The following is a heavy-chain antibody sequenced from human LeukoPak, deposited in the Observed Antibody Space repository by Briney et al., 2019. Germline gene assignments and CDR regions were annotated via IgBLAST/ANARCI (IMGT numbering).Heavy chain of an antibody. V-gene: IGHV3-30*03. CDR3: ARDGQLLYGYYFDY. Sequence: GGSLRLSCAASGFTFSSYGMHWVRQARGKGLEWVAVISYDGSNKYYADSVKGRFTISRDNSKNTLYLQMNSLRAEDTAVYYCARDGQLLYGYYFDYWGQGTLVTVSS. CDR1: GFTFSSYG. J-gene: IGHJ4*02. D-gene: IGHD2-2*02. CDR2: ISYDGSNK.